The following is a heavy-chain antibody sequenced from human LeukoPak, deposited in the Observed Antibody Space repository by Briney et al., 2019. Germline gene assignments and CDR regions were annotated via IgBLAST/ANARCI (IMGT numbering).Heavy chain of an antibody. V-gene: IGHV4-4*02. CDR3: ARVVAARWLNWFDP. Sequence: PSGTLSLTCAVSGGSISSSNWWSWVRQPPGKGLEWIGEIYHSGSIYYNPSLKSRVTISVDTSKNQFPLKLSSVTAADTAVYYCARVVAARWLNWFDPWGQGTLVTVSS. CDR1: GGSISSSNW. J-gene: IGHJ5*02. D-gene: IGHD6-6*01. CDR2: IYHSGSI.